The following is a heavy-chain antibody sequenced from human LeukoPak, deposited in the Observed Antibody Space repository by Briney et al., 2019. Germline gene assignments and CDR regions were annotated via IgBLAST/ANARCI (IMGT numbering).Heavy chain of an antibody. CDR1: GFTFSSYS. D-gene: IGHD6-19*01. V-gene: IGHV3-21*01. J-gene: IGHJ4*02. CDR2: ISSSSSYI. Sequence: GGSLRLSCAASGFTFSSYSMNWVRQAPGKGLEWVSSISSSSSYIYYADSVKGRFTISRDNAKNSLYLQMNSLRAEDTAVYYCARDEGVTVAGMKDYWGQGTLVTVSS. CDR3: ARDEGVTVAGMKDY.